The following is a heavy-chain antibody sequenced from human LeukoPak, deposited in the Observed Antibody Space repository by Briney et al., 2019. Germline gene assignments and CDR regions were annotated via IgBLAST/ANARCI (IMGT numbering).Heavy chain of an antibody. Sequence: SETLSLTCSVSGDSVSRSDSYWDWIRQPPGKGLEWIGTIYYSGRTYYSLSLKSRVTMSVDPSNNQFSLNLRSVTAADTALYYCARRRYYDGSGYLEWGQGTLLSVSS. CDR1: GDSVSRSDSY. J-gene: IGHJ1*01. CDR3: ARRRYYDGSGYLE. V-gene: IGHV4-39*01. CDR2: IYYSGRT. D-gene: IGHD3-22*01.